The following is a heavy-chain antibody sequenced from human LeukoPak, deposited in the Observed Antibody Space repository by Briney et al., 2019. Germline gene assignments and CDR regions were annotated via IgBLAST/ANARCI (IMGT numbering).Heavy chain of an antibody. Sequence: SETLSLTCTVSGGSISSYYWSWIRQPPGEGLEWIGYIYYSGSTNYNPSLKSRVTLSVDTSKNQFSLKLSSVTAADTAVYYCARSYSSGWHDAFDIWGQGTMVTVSS. CDR3: ARSYSSGWHDAFDI. CDR1: GGSISSYY. D-gene: IGHD6-19*01. V-gene: IGHV4-59*08. CDR2: IYYSGST. J-gene: IGHJ3*02.